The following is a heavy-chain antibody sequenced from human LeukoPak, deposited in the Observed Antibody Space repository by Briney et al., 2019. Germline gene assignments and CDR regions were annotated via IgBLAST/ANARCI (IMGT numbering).Heavy chain of an antibody. J-gene: IGHJ4*02. D-gene: IGHD2-2*01. Sequence: PGGSLRLSCAASGFTFSSYSMNWVRQAPGKGLEWVSSISSSSSYIYYADSVKGRFTISRDNSKNTLYLQMNSLRAEDTAVYYCAKFVVVPAPRGLDYWGQGTLVTVSS. CDR2: ISSSSSYI. V-gene: IGHV3-21*04. CDR3: AKFVVVPAPRGLDY. CDR1: GFTFSSYS.